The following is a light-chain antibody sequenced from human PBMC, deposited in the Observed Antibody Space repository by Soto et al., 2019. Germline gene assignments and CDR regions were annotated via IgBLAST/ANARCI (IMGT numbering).Light chain of an antibody. CDR1: SSDVGGYNY. Sequence: QSVLTQPRSVSRSPGQSVTISCTGTSSDVGGYNYVSWYQQHPGKAPKLMIYDVSKRPSGVPDRFSGSKSGNTASLTISGLQAEDEADYYCCSYAGSFVVFGGGTKVTVL. CDR3: CSYAGSFVV. V-gene: IGLV2-11*01. CDR2: DVS. J-gene: IGLJ2*01.